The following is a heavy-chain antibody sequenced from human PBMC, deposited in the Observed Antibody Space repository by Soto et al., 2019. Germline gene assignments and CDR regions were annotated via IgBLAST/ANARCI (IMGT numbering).Heavy chain of an antibody. CDR2: INPNTGGT. CDR1: GYTFSVYY. V-gene: IGHV1-2*02. Sequence: ASVKGSCKASGYTFSVYYMNWVRQAPGQGLEWMGWINPNTGGTNYARKFQGRVTMTRDTSISTVFMELSSLRSDDTAVYYCARDRTSGWFDPWGQGTLVTVSS. J-gene: IGHJ5*02. CDR3: ARDRTSGWFDP.